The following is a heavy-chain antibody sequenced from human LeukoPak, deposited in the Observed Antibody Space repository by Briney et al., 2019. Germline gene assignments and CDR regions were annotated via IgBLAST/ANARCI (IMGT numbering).Heavy chain of an antibody. Sequence: ASVKVSCTASGYTFTGYYMHWVRQAPGQGLEWMGWINPNSGGTNYAQKFQGKATMTRDTSISTAYKELSRLRSDDTAVYYCARGLKRGQQLTPGYWGQGTLVTVSS. J-gene: IGHJ4*02. CDR3: ARGLKRGQQLTPGY. CDR2: INPNSGGT. D-gene: IGHD6-13*01. V-gene: IGHV1-2*02. CDR1: GYTFTGYY.